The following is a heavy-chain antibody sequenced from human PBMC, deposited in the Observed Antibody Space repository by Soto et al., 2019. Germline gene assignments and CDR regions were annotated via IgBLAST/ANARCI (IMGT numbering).Heavy chain of an antibody. V-gene: IGHV4-59*08. Sequence: QVQLQESGPGLVKPSETLSLTCTVSGGSISTYYWNWIRQPPGKGLEWIGYIYYGGSANYNPSLKSRVTISVDRSKKQFSLKLSSVTAADTAVYYCARGGHCTNGVCSALDYWGQGTLVTVSS. CDR2: IYYGGSA. CDR3: ARGGHCTNGVCSALDY. D-gene: IGHD2-8*01. J-gene: IGHJ4*02. CDR1: GGSISTYY.